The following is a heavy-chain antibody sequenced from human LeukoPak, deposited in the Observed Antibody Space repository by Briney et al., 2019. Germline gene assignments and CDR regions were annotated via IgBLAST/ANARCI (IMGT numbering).Heavy chain of an antibody. Sequence: SQTLSLTCTVSGGSISSGGYYWSWIRQHPGKGLEWIGYIYYSGSTYYNPFLKSRVTISVDTSKNQFSLKLSSVTAADTAVYYCARSRGYSSSYRIYYFDYWGQGTLVTVSS. D-gene: IGHD6-6*01. J-gene: IGHJ4*02. CDR3: ARSRGYSSSYRIYYFDY. CDR1: GGSISSGGYY. V-gene: IGHV4-31*03. CDR2: IYYSGST.